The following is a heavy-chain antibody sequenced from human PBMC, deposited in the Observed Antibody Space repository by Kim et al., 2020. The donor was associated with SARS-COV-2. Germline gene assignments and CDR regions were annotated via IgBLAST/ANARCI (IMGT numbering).Heavy chain of an antibody. D-gene: IGHD5-12*01. CDR3: ARDDGGYGGYYYYGMDV. CDR1: GFTVSSNY. Sequence: GGSLRLSCAASGFTVSSNYMSWVRQAPGKGLEWVSVIYSGGSTYYADSVKGRFTISRDNSKNTLYLQMNSLRAEDTAVYYCARDDGGYGGYYYYGMDVWGQGTTVTVSS. V-gene: IGHV3-53*01. CDR2: IYSGGST. J-gene: IGHJ6*02.